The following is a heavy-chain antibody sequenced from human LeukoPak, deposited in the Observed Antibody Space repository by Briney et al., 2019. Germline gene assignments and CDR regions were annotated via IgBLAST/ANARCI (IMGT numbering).Heavy chain of an antibody. V-gene: IGHV3-23*01. Sequence: GGSLRLSCAASGFTFSSYAMSWVRQAPGKGLEWVSAISGSGGSTYYADSVKGRFTISRDNSKNTLYLQMNSLRAEDTAVYYCAKDRSSSWPTGRYYYGMDVWGQGTTVTVPS. J-gene: IGHJ6*02. CDR3: AKDRSSSWPTGRYYYGMDV. D-gene: IGHD6-13*01. CDR1: GFTFSSYA. CDR2: ISGSGGST.